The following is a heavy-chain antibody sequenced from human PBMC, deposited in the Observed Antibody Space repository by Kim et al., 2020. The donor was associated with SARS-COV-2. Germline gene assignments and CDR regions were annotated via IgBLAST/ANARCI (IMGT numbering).Heavy chain of an antibody. J-gene: IGHJ6*02. CDR3: TRANFGRIFGVIRPYGMDV. Sequence: SETLSLTCAVYGGSFSGYYWSWIRQPPGKGLEWIGEINHSGSTNYNPSLKSRVTISVDTSKNQISLKVSSVTAADTAVYYCTRANFGRIFGVIRPYGMDVWGQGTTVTVSS. CDR1: GGSFSGYY. D-gene: IGHD3-3*01. V-gene: IGHV4-34*01. CDR2: INHSGST.